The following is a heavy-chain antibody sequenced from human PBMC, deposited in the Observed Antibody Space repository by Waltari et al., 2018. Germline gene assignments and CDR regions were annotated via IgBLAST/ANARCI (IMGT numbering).Heavy chain of an antibody. CDR1: GGSISSSSYY. V-gene: IGHV4-39*07. CDR3: ARVESIAARCFDY. CDR2: IHYSGST. J-gene: IGHJ4*02. D-gene: IGHD6-6*01. Sequence: QLQLQESGPGLVKPSETLSLTCTVSGGSISSSSYYWGWIRQPPGKGLEWIGSIHYSGSTYYNPSLKSRVTISVDTSKNQFSLKLSSVTAADTAVYYCARVESIAARCFDYWGQGTLVTVSS.